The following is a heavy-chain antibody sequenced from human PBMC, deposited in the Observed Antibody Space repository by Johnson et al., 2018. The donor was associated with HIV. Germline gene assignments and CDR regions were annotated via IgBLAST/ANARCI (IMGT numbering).Heavy chain of an antibody. CDR1: GFTFSSYW. Sequence: VQLVESGGGLVQPGGSLRLSCAASGFTFSSYWMSWVRQAPGKGLEWVANIKQGGSEKYFVDSLKGRFIISRDNAKNSLYLQMNSLRAEDTAVYYCATINGHAFDIWGQGTMVTVSS. J-gene: IGHJ3*02. V-gene: IGHV3-7*05. CDR3: ATINGHAFDI. CDR2: IKQGGSEK.